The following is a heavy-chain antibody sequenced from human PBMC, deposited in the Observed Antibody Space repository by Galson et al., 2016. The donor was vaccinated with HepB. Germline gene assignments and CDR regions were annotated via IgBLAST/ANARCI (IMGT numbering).Heavy chain of an antibody. J-gene: IGHJ4*02. CDR3: AKRHEYCPPVGCSVDY. V-gene: IGHV3-30*18. Sequence: SLRLSCAASGFAFSNAWMNWVRQAPGKGLEWVAADSMDGRRKFYVDSVKGRFTISRDNSNSMLFLQMGSLRPDDTAVYYCAKRHEYCPPVGCSVDYWGQGTLVSVSS. D-gene: IGHD2/OR15-2a*01. CDR1: GFAFSNAW. CDR2: DSMDGRRK.